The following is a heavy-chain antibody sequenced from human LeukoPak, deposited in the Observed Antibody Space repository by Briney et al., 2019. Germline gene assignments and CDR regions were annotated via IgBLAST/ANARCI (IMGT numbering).Heavy chain of an antibody. CDR3: ARTSSGWPDAFDI. V-gene: IGHV1-8*01. Sequence: ASVKVSCKASGYTFTSYDISWVRQATGQGLEWMGWMNPNSGNTGYAQKFQGRVTMTRNTSISTAYMELSSLRSEDTAVYYCARTSSGWPDAFDIWGQGTMVTVSP. D-gene: IGHD6-19*01. CDR2: MNPNSGNT. CDR1: GYTFTSYD. J-gene: IGHJ3*02.